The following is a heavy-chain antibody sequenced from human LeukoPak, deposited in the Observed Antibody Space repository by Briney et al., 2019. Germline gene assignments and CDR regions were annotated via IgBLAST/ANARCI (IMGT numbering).Heavy chain of an antibody. CDR1: GYTFTSYD. D-gene: IGHD2-2*01. J-gene: IGHJ6*02. CDR3: ARGPKDIVVVPAALRGYYYYGMDV. V-gene: IGHV1-8*01. CDR2: MNPNSGNT. Sequence: ASVKVSCKASGYTFTSYDINWVRQATGQGLEWMGWMNPNSGNTGHAQKFQGRVTMTRNTSISTAYMELSSLRSEDTAVYYCARGPKDIVVVPAALRGYYYYGMDVWGQGTTVTVSS.